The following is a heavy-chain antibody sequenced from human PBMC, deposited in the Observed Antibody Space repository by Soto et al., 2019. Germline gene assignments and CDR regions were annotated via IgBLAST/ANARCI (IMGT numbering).Heavy chain of an antibody. CDR3: AKDGIVVVVAAIHFFDY. V-gene: IGHV3-48*01. D-gene: IGHD2-15*01. CDR1: GFTFSSYS. Sequence: GGSLRLSCAASGFTFSSYSMNWVRQAPGKGLEWVSYISSSSSTIYYADSVKGRFTISRDNSKNTLYLQMNSLRAEDTAVYYCAKDGIVVVVAAIHFFDYWGQGTLVTVSS. J-gene: IGHJ4*02. CDR2: ISSSSSTI.